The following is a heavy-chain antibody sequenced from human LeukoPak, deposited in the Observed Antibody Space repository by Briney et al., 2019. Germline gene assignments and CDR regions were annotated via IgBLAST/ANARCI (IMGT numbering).Heavy chain of an antibody. CDR2: IYYSGST. V-gene: IGHV4-39*01. D-gene: IGHD3-22*01. Sequence: SETLSLTCTVSGGSIGSSSYYWGWLRQPPGRGLEWVGSIYYSGSTYYNPSLKSRVTISVDTSKNQFSLKLSSVTAADTAVYYCASYDPITMSRYYFDYWGQGTLVTVSS. CDR3: ASYDPITMSRYYFDY. CDR1: GGSIGSSSYY. J-gene: IGHJ4*02.